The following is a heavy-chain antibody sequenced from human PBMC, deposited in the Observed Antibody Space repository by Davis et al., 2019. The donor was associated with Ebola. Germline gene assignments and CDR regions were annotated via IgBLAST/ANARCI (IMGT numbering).Heavy chain of an antibody. Sequence: PSETLSLTCTVSGGSISSGGYYWSWIRQHPGKGLEWIGYIYYSGSTYYNPSLKSRVTISVDTSKNQFSLKLSSVTAADTAVYYRARTWIQLWFFDYWGQGTLVTVSS. J-gene: IGHJ4*02. CDR1: GGSISSGGYY. CDR3: ARTWIQLWFFDY. CDR2: IYYSGST. D-gene: IGHD5-18*01. V-gene: IGHV4-31*03.